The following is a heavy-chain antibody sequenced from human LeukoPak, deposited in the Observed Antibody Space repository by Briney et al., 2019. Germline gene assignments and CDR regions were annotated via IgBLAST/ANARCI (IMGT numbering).Heavy chain of an antibody. J-gene: IGHJ4*02. CDR2: FDPEDGET. CDR1: GYTLTELS. V-gene: IGHV1-24*01. Sequence: ASVKVSCKVSGYTLTELSMHWVRQAPGKGLEWMGGFDPEDGETIYAQNFQGRVTMTRDTSTSTVYMELNSLRSEDTAVYYCARDRGSYYDSSGYSDYWGQGTLVTVSS. CDR3: ARDRGSYYDSSGYSDY. D-gene: IGHD3-22*01.